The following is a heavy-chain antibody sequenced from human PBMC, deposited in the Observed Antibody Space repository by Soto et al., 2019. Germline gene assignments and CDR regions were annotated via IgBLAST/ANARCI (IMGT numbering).Heavy chain of an antibody. V-gene: IGHV1-8*01. CDR3: ARGRPYYYDSSGYYTYFQH. CDR1: GYTFTSYD. CDR2: MNPNSGNT. D-gene: IGHD3-22*01. J-gene: IGHJ1*01. Sequence: QVQLVQSGAEVKKPGASVKVSCKASGYTFTSYDINWVRQATGQGLEWMGWMNPNSGNTGYAQKFQGRVTMIRNTSISTAYMELSSLRSEDTAVYYCARGRPYYYDSSGYYTYFQHWGQGTLVTVSS.